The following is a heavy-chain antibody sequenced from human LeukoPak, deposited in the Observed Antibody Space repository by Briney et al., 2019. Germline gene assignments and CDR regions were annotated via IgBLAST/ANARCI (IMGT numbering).Heavy chain of an antibody. V-gene: IGHV3-21*01. CDR3: ARDSGYSVYMDV. J-gene: IGHJ6*03. D-gene: IGHD3-22*01. Sequence: GGSLRLSCAASGFTFSSYSMNWVRQAPGKGLEWVSSISSSSSYIYYADSVKGRFTISRDNAKDSLYLQMNSLRAEDTAVYYCARDSGYSVYMDVWGKGTTVTVSS. CDR2: ISSSSSYI. CDR1: GFTFSSYS.